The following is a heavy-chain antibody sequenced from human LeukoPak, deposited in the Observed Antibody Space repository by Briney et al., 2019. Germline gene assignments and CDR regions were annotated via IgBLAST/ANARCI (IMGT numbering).Heavy chain of an antibody. CDR1: GGSISSYH. CDR3: ARDSMYAFEHYGMDV. V-gene: IGHV4-59*01. Sequence: SETLSLTCTVPGGSISSYHWSWIRQPPAKGLEWIGYIYYSGSTNYNPSLQSRVTISVDTSKNQFSLKLSSVTAADTAVYYCARDSMYAFEHYGMDVWGKGTTVTVSS. CDR2: IYYSGST. D-gene: IGHD2-8*01. J-gene: IGHJ6*04.